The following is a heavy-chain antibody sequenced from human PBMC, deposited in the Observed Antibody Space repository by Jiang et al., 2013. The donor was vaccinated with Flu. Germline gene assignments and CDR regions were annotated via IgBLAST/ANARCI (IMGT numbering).Heavy chain of an antibody. Sequence: MSVGPAEASREGAWSGSQLLVVVVVAHTTQTPSKGRFTISRDNSKNTLYLQMNSLRAEDTAVYYCAKGGCYDFWSGYCHFDYWGQGTLVTVSS. CDR3: AKGGCYDFWSGYCHFDY. CDR2: LVVVVVA. J-gene: IGHJ4*02. D-gene: IGHD3-3*01. V-gene: IGHV3-23*01.